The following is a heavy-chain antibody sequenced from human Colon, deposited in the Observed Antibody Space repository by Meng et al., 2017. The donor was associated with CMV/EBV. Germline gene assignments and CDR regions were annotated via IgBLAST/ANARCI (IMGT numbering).Heavy chain of an antibody. Sequence: GSLRLSCTVSGDSLRDHYWSWIRQPPGKGLEWMGYIYYSGSATYSPSLKSRITISIDTSKNQFSLHLRSVTPADTAMYFCARGLGHASNNSHDSWGQGTLVTVSS. CDR3: ARGLGHASNNSHDS. J-gene: IGHJ4*02. CDR1: GDSLRDHY. CDR2: IYYSGSA. V-gene: IGHV4-59*11. D-gene: IGHD1-1*01.